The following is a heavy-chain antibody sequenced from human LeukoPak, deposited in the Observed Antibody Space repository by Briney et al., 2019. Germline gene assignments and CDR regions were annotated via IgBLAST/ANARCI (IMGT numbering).Heavy chain of an antibody. CDR2: IYYSGST. J-gene: IGHJ4*02. V-gene: IGHV4-30-4*01. D-gene: IGHD3-22*01. Sequence: SQTLSLTCTVSGGSINSGAHYWSWIRQPPGKGLEWIGYIYYSGSTYYNPSLKRRVTISVDTSKNQFSLKLRSVTAADTAVFYCARSDAPYYEGEVYFDYWGQGTLVTVSS. CDR1: GGSINSGAHY. CDR3: ARSDAPYYEGEVYFDY.